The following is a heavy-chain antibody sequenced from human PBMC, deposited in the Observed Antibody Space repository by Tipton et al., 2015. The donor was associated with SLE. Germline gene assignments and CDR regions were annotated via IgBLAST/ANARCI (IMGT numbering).Heavy chain of an antibody. J-gene: IGHJ5*02. CDR3: GRAILTGWWFAP. V-gene: IGHV4-59*02. Sequence: TLSLTCTVSGRTVDGYYWSWIRQPPGKGLEWIGYVYYSGLSSHNPSLSSRATVILDRSKNQVSLRVMSVTAEDTAVYYCGRAILTGWWFAPWGQGTLVTVSS. CDR2: VYYSGLS. CDR1: GRTVDGYY. D-gene: IGHD3-9*01.